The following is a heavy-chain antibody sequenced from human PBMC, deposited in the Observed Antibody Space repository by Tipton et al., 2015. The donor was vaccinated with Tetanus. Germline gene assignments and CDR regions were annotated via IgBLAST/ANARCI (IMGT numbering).Heavy chain of an antibody. D-gene: IGHD2-15*01. CDR2: SWYDGTDK. J-gene: IGHJ4*02. CDR3: AREADCSGGSCFSGDFDN. Sequence: SLRLSCAASGFIFSSYGIHWVRQAPGKGLEWVAVSWYDGTDKYYADSVKGRFTISRDNSKNTLYLQMNSLRAGDTAVYYCAREADCSGGSCFSGDFDNWGQGIQVTVSS. V-gene: IGHV3-33*01. CDR1: GFIFSSYG.